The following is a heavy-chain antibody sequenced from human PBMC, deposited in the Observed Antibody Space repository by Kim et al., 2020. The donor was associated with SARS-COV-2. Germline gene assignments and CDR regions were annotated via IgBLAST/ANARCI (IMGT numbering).Heavy chain of an antibody. CDR2: ISAYNGNT. CDR3: ARAGYPLRLGELSLYSKNDY. D-gene: IGHD3-16*02. J-gene: IGHJ4*02. Sequence: ASVKVSCKASGYTFTSYGISWVRQAPGQGLEWMGWISAYNGNTNYAQKLQGRVTMTTDTSTSKAYMELRSLRSDDTAVYYCARAGYPLRLGELSLYSKNDYWGQGTLVTVSS. CDR1: GYTFTSYG. V-gene: IGHV1-18*01.